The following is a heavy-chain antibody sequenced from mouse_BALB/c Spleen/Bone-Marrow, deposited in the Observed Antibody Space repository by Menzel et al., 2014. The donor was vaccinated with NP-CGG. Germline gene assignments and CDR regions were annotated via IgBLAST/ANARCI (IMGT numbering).Heavy chain of an antibody. D-gene: IGHD2-1*01. CDR1: GYSFTEYT. CDR2: INSNNGGT. J-gene: IGHJ4*01. Sequence: VHLPQAAAELVKPGASAKISCKTSGYSFTEYTMHWVKQSHGKSLEWIGGINSNNGGTSYNQKFKDKATLTVDKSSCTAYMELRSLTSEHSTVYYCAKVYYDANYGYAMDYWGQGTSVTVPS. V-gene: IGHV1-22*01. CDR3: AKVYYDANYGYAMDY.